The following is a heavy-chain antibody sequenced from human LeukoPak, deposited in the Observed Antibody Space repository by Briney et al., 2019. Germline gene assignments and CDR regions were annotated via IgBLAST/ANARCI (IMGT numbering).Heavy chain of an antibody. Sequence: SGPTLVKPTQTLTLTCTFSGFSLSTSGVGVGWIRQPPGKALEWLALIYWDDDKRYSPSLKSRLTITKDTSKNQVVLTMTNMDPVDTATYYCAHRDGYPIFMGNWFDPWGQGTLVTVSS. J-gene: IGHJ5*02. CDR2: IYWDDDK. CDR1: GFSLSTSGVG. D-gene: IGHD2-2*03. CDR3: AHRDGYPIFMGNWFDP. V-gene: IGHV2-5*02.